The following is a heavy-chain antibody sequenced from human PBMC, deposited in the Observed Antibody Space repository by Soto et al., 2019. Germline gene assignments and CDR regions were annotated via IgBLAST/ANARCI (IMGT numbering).Heavy chain of an antibody. Sequence: DALSLTCAVYGGSFSGYYWSWIRQPPGKGLEWIGEINHSGSTNYNPSLKSRVTISVDTSKNQFSLKLSSVTAADTAVYYCERIMSAAGTVWFDPWGQGTLVTVSS. CDR3: ERIMSAAGTVWFDP. V-gene: IGHV4-34*01. CDR1: GGSFSGYY. CDR2: INHSGST. D-gene: IGHD6-13*01. J-gene: IGHJ5*02.